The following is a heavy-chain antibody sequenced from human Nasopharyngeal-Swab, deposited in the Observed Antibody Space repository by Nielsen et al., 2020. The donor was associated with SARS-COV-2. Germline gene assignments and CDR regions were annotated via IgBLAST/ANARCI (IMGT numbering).Heavy chain of an antibody. J-gene: IGHJ6*02. CDR3: ARLKSLGMDV. CDR1: GGSISSYY. Sequence: SETPSLTCTVSGGSISSYYWSWIRQPPGKGLEWIGYIYYSGSTNYNPSLKSRVTISVDTSKNQFSLKLSSVTAADTAVYYCARLKSLGMDVWGQGTTVTVSS. CDR2: IYYSGST. V-gene: IGHV4-59*08.